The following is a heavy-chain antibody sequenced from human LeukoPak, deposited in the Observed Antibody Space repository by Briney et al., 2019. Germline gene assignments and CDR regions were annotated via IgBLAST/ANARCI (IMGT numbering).Heavy chain of an antibody. J-gene: IGHJ4*02. CDR2: IYTSGST. CDR3: AREYSSSSGKALDY. D-gene: IGHD6-6*01. Sequence: SETLALTCTVSSGSRGSYYWNWLRQPAGKELEWIGHIYTSGSTNYNPSLKSRVTMSVDTSKNQFSLKLNSVTAADTALYYCAREYSSSSGKALDYWGQGTLVTVSS. CDR1: SGSRGSYY. V-gene: IGHV4-4*07.